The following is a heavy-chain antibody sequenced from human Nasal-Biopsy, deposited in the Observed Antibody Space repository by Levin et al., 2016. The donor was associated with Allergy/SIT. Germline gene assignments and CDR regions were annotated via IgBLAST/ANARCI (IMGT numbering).Heavy chain of an antibody. CDR2: IWYDGSSK. J-gene: IGHJ4*02. D-gene: IGHD2-2*01. V-gene: IGHV3-33*01. Sequence: GGSLRLSCAASGFNFNDYAMHWVRQAPGKGLEWVAIIWYDGSSKYYADSVKGRFTISRDNSKNTLYLQMNSLRADDTAVYYCARDRHPHQSYFDYWGQGTLVTVSS. CDR1: GFNFNDYA. CDR3: ARDRHPHQSYFDY.